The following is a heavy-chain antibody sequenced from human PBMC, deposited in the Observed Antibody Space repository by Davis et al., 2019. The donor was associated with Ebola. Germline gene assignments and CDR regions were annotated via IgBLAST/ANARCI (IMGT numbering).Heavy chain of an antibody. D-gene: IGHD6-19*01. CDR1: GFTFSSYW. J-gene: IGHJ6*04. Sequence: GESLKISCAASGFTFSSYWMSWVRQAPGKGLEWVANIKQDGSEKYYVDSMKGRFTISRDNAKNSLYLQMNSLRAEDTAVYYCARWWEQWLIDGMDVWGKGTTVTVSS. CDR3: ARWWEQWLIDGMDV. CDR2: IKQDGSEK. V-gene: IGHV3-7*01.